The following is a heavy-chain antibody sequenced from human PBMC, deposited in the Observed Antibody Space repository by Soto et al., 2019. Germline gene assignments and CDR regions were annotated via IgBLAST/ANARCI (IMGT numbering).Heavy chain of an antibody. CDR1: GGSISSSSYY. D-gene: IGHD3-10*01. CDR2: IYYSGST. Sequence: QLQLQESGPGLVKPSETLSLTCTVSGGSISSSSYYWGWIRQPPGKGLEWIGSIYYSGSTYYNPSLKSRVTISVDTSKNQFSLKLSSVTAADTAVYYCASSSSARQTSYYYYYMDVWGKGTTVTVSS. V-gene: IGHV4-39*01. J-gene: IGHJ6*03. CDR3: ASSSSARQTSYYYYYMDV.